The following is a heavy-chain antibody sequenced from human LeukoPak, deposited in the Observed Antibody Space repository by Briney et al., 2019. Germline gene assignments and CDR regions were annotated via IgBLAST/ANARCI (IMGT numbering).Heavy chain of an antibody. CDR2: INPDDEST. D-gene: IGHD5-12*01. CDR3: ARDPTQWLRYGYFDY. CDR1: GFTFRKYW. J-gene: IGHJ4*02. V-gene: IGHV3-74*01. Sequence: GGSLRLSCAASGFTFRKYWLHWVRQAPGKGLVWVSRINPDDESTSYADSVKGRFTISRDNAKNSLYLQMNILRAEDTAVYYCARDPTQWLRYGYFDYWGQGTLVTVSS.